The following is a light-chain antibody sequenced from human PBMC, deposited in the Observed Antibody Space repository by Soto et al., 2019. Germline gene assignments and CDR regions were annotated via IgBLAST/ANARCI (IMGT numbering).Light chain of an antibody. V-gene: IGLV1-44*01. Sequence: QSVLTQPPSASGTPGQRVTISCSGGRSNIGSNTVDWYQHLPGTAPKLLIYSNNQRPSGVPDRFSGSKSGTSASLAISGLQAEDEADYYCAAWDDRLNGYVFGTGTKLTVL. J-gene: IGLJ1*01. CDR2: SNN. CDR3: AAWDDRLNGYV. CDR1: RSNIGSNT.